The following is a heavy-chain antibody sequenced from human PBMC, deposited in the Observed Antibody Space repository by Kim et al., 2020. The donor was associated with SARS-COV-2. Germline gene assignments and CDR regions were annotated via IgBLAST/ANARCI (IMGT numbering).Heavy chain of an antibody. Sequence: SVKGRFTISRDNAKNSLHLQMNDLRVEDTAVYYCGRDLRTAANGVSFSVDHWGQGTLVSVSS. V-gene: IGHV3-11*06. CDR3: GRDLRTAANGVSFSVDH. J-gene: IGHJ4*02. D-gene: IGHD2-21*02.